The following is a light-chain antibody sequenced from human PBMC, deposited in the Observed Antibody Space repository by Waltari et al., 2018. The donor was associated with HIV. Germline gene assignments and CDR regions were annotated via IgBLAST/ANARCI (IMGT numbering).Light chain of an antibody. Sequence: DIQLTQSPPSLSASVGARVTITCRASQTISSYLSWYHQKPGKAPKLLIYAASSLQSGVPSRFSGSGSGTDFTLTISNLQPEDSATYYCQQSYSTPLTFGGGTKVEIK. CDR1: QTISSY. CDR2: AAS. V-gene: IGKV1-39*01. CDR3: QQSYSTPLT. J-gene: IGKJ4*01.